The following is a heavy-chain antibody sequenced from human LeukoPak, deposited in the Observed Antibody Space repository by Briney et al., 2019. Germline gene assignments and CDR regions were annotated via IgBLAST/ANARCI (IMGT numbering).Heavy chain of an antibody. V-gene: IGHV3-64*01. D-gene: IGHD1-7*01. CDR1: GFTFSSYA. CDR3: ARGASNWNYREYFQH. J-gene: IGHJ1*01. Sequence: GGSLRLSCAASGFTFSSYAMHWVRQAPGKGLEYVSAISSNGGSTYYANSVKGRFTISRDNSKNTLYLQMGSLRAEDMAVYYCARGASNWNYREYFQHWGQGTLVTVSS. CDR2: ISSNGGST.